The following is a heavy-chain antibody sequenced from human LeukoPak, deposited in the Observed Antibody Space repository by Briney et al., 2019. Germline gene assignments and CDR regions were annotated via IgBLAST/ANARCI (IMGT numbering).Heavy chain of an antibody. Sequence: GGSLRLSCAASGFTFSSYEMNWVRQAPGKWLEWVSYSSRSGSTIYYADSVKGRFTISRDNAKNSLYLQMNSLRAEDTAVYYCARANHIVLATAINDAFDIWGQGTTVTVSS. CDR1: GFTFSSYE. J-gene: IGHJ3*02. CDR2: SSRSGSTI. V-gene: IGHV3-48*03. CDR3: ARANHIVLATAINDAFDI. D-gene: IGHD2-21*02.